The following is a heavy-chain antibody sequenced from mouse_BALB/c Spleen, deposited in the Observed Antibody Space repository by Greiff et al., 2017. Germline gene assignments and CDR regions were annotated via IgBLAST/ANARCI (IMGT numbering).Heavy chain of an antibody. D-gene: IGHD4-1*01. Sequence: LVKTGASVKISCKASGYSFTGYYMHWVKQSHGKSLEWIGYISCYNGATSYNQKFKGKATFTVDTSSSTAYMQFNSLTSEDSAVYYCARSKLGQGYYFDYWGQGTTLTVSS. CDR3: ARSKLGQGYYFDY. J-gene: IGHJ2*01. CDR1: GYSFTGYY. V-gene: IGHV1S34*01. CDR2: ISCYNGAT.